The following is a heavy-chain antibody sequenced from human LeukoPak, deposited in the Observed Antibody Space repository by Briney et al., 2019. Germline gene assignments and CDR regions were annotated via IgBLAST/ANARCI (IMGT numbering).Heavy chain of an antibody. D-gene: IGHD1-26*01. CDR1: GFTFDDYG. Sequence: AGSMRLSCAASGFTFDDYGMTWVRQAPGKGLEWVSAISGSGGSTYYADSVKGRFTISRDNSKNTLYLQMNSLRAEDTAVYYCAKEALGGATDYWGQGTLVTVSS. J-gene: IGHJ4*02. CDR2: ISGSGGST. CDR3: AKEALGGATDY. V-gene: IGHV3-23*01.